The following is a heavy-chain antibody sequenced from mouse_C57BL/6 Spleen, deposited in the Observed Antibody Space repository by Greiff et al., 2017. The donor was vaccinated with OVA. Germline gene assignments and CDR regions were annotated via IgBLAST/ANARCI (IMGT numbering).Heavy chain of an antibody. V-gene: IGHV5-9*01. CDR1: GFTFSSYT. Sequence: EVQGVESGGGLVKPGGSLKLSCAASGFTFSSYTMSWARQTPEKRLEWVATISGGGGNTYYPDSVKGRFTISRDNAKNTLYLQMSSLRSEDTALYYCARQGTTVVAPYWYFDVWGTGTTVTVSS. J-gene: IGHJ1*03. CDR3: ARQGTTVVAPYWYFDV. D-gene: IGHD1-1*01. CDR2: ISGGGGNT.